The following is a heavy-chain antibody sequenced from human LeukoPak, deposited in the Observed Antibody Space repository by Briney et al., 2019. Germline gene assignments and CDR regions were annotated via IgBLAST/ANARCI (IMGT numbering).Heavy chain of an antibody. J-gene: IGHJ3*02. Sequence: SETLSLTCTVSGGSLSSYYWSWIRQPPGKGLEWIGSIYYSGSTYYNPSLKSRVTISVDTSKNQFSLKLSSVTAADTAVYYCARLPRRGVVTRGAFDIWGQGTMVTVSS. V-gene: IGHV4-39*01. CDR1: GGSLSSYY. CDR2: IYYSGST. D-gene: IGHD3-3*01. CDR3: ARLPRRGVVTRGAFDI.